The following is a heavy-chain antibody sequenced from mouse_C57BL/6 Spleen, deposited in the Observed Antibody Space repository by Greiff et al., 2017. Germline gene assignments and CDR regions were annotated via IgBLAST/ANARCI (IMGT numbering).Heavy chain of an antibody. Sequence: EVNVVESGGGLVKPRGSLKLSCAASGFTFSDYGMHWVRQAPEKGLEWVAYISSGSSTIYYADTVKGRFTISRDNAKNTLFLQMTSLRSEDTAMYYCARVGSTLYWYFDVWGTGTTVTVSS. CDR3: ARVGSTLYWYFDV. CDR1: GFTFSDYG. V-gene: IGHV5-17*01. CDR2: ISSGSSTI. D-gene: IGHD1-1*01. J-gene: IGHJ1*03.